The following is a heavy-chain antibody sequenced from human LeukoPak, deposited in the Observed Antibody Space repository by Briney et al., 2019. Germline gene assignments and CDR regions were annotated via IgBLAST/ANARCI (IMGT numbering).Heavy chain of an antibody. J-gene: IGHJ5*02. CDR1: GGSISSYY. D-gene: IGHD1-26*01. CDR3: ARENSGSYSGWFDP. CDR2: IYYSGST. Sequence: NTSETLSLTCTVSGGSISSYYWSWIRQPPGRGLEWIGYIYYSGSTNYNPSLKSRVTISVDTSKNQFSLKLSSVTAADTAVYYCARENSGSYSGWFDPWGQGTLVTVSS. V-gene: IGHV4-59*01.